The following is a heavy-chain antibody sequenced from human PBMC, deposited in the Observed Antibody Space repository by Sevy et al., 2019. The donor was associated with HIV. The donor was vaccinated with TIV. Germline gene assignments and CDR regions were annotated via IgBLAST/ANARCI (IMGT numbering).Heavy chain of an antibody. CDR2: INPSGGST. D-gene: IGHD3-22*01. J-gene: IGHJ4*02. Sequence: ASVKVSCKAFGYTFTNYYMHWVRQAPGQGLEWMGVINPSGGSTNYAQKFQGRLTMTRDTSTSTVYMELSSLRSEDMAVYYCGRVYHYDYSGPGYWGQGTLVTVSS. CDR1: GYTFTNYY. CDR3: GRVYHYDYSGPGY. V-gene: IGHV1-46*01.